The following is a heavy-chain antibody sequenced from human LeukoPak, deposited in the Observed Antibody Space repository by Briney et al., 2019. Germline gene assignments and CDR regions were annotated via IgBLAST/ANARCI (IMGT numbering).Heavy chain of an antibody. CDR1: GXSISSYY. CDR2: VHTSGYT. V-gene: IGHV4-4*07. D-gene: IGHD2-21*02. J-gene: IGHJ4*02. Sequence: SETLSLTCTVSGXSISSYYWSWIRQPAGKGQEWIGRVHTSGYTNYNPYLKSRVTVSADTSKNQFSLKLNSVTAADPAVYYCARVDYYLYYFDYWGQGTLVTVSS. CDR3: ARVDYYLYYFDY.